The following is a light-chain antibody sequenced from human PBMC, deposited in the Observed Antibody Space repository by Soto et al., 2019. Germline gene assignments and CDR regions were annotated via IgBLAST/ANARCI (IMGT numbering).Light chain of an antibody. Sequence: DIQMTQSPSSLSASVGDRVTITCRASQSISSYLNWYQQKPGKAPKLLIYAASSLQSGVPSRFSGSGSGTDFTLTISSLQPEDFETYYCQQSYSNLTFGGGTKVEIK. J-gene: IGKJ4*01. CDR1: QSISSY. CDR3: QQSYSNLT. V-gene: IGKV1-39*01. CDR2: AAS.